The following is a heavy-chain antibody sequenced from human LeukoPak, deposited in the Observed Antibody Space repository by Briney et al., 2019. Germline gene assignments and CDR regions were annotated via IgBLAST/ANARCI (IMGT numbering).Heavy chain of an antibody. CDR3: ARHRHTAMETFDH. J-gene: IGHJ4*02. CDR1: GGSISSYY. CDR2: IYYSGST. V-gene: IGHV4-59*08. D-gene: IGHD5-18*01. Sequence: SETLSLTCTVSGGSISSYYWSWIRQPPGKGLEWIGYIYYSGSTNYNPSLKSRVTISVDTSKNQFSLKLRYVTASDTAVYYCARHRHTAMETFDHWGQGALVTVSS.